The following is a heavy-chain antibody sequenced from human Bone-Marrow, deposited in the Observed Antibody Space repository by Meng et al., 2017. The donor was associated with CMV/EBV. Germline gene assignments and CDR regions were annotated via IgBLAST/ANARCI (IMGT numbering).Heavy chain of an antibody. CDR2: IRYDGDDE. D-gene: IGHD2-21*01. J-gene: IGHJ6*01. CDR1: GFTFKNYG. Sequence: SLKISCAASGFTFKNYGMHWVRQAPGKGLEWVALIRYDGDDEHYTDSVKGRFTISRDYSKSTLYLQMTSLRDEDTAVYYCAKGEVGGVVAQDVWGQGNTVNLAS. CDR3: AKGEVGGVVAQDV. V-gene: IGHV3-30*02.